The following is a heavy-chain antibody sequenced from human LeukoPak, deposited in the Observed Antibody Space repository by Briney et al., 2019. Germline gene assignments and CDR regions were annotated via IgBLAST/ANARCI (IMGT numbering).Heavy chain of an antibody. CDR3: AKIAARDTGEGY. CDR2: INPSGDST. V-gene: IGHV1-46*01. D-gene: IGHD6-6*01. CDR1: GYTFTSYY. Sequence: ASVKVSCKASGYTFTSYYMHWVRQAPGQGLEWMGVINPSGDSTSYAPNFQGRVTVTRDTSTSTVYMELSSLRSEDTAIYYCAKIAARDTGEGYWGQGTLVTVSS. J-gene: IGHJ4*02.